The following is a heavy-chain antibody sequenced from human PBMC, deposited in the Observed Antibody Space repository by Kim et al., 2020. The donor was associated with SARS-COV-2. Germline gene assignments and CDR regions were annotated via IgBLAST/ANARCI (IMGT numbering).Heavy chain of an antibody. V-gene: IGHV4-59*13. CDR3: ATNYFSSGSYYGY. J-gene: IGHJ4*02. CDR2: IYYSGST. D-gene: IGHD3-10*01. Sequence: SETLSLTCTVSGGSISSYYWSWIRQPPGRGLEWIGYIYYSGSTNYNPSLKSRVTISGDTSKNQFSLKLSSVPAADTAVYYCATNYFSSGSYYGYWGQGT. CDR1: GGSISSYY.